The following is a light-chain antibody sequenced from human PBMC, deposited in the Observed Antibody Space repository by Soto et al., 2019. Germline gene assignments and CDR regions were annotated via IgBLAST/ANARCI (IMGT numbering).Light chain of an antibody. Sequence: AIRMTQSPSSFSASTGDRVTITCRASQGISSYLAWYQQKPGKAPKLLIYAASTLQSEVPSMFSGSGSGTDFTLTISCLQSEDFATYYFQQYYSYPRTFGQGTKVEIK. CDR1: QGISSY. V-gene: IGKV1-8*01. CDR3: QQYYSYPRT. CDR2: AAS. J-gene: IGKJ1*01.